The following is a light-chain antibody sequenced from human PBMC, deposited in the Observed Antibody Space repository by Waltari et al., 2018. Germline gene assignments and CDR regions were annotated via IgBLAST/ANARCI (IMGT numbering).Light chain of an antibody. Sequence: VLTQSPGTLSLSPGERATLSCRVSQSVGKYLAWYQQKPGQAPRLLIYDTSTRATGIPDRFSGSGSGTDFSLTISRLEPEDFAVYYCQKYVSLPATFGQGTKVQAK. V-gene: IGKV3-20*01. CDR3: QKYVSLPAT. CDR2: DTS. CDR1: QSVGKY. J-gene: IGKJ1*01.